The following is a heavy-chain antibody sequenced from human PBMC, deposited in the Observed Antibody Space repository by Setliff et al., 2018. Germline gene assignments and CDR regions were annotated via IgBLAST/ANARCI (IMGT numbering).Heavy chain of an antibody. CDR3: TREASVDFWSGYPYYYYMDV. Sequence: ASVKVSCKVSGYTLTELSMNWVRQAPGKGLEWMGGFDPEDEETIYAQKFQGRVTMTEDTSTDTAYMELSSLKTEDTAVYYCTREASVDFWSGYPYYYYMDVWGKGTTVTVSS. CDR2: FDPEDEET. V-gene: IGHV1-24*01. CDR1: GYTLTELS. J-gene: IGHJ6*03. D-gene: IGHD3-3*01.